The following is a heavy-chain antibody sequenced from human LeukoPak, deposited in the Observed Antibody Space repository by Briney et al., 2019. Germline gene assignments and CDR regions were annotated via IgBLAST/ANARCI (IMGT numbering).Heavy chain of an antibody. Sequence: GESLKISCKGSGYSFTSYWIGWVRQMPGKGLEWMGIIYPGDSNSRYSPSFQGQVTISADKSINTAYLQWSSLKASDTAMYYCASRYDYGDFGYAFDIWGQGTMVTVSS. J-gene: IGHJ3*02. D-gene: IGHD4-17*01. CDR3: ASRYDYGDFGYAFDI. V-gene: IGHV5-51*01. CDR2: IYPGDSNS. CDR1: GYSFTSYW.